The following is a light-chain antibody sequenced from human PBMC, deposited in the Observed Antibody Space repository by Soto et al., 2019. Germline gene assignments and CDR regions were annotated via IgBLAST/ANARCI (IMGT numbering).Light chain of an antibody. Sequence: DSVITQSPRSLRGTLGHPASISGGSSQSLLYVDGNTYLSWVEQRPGRSPSRLIYKVSNRDSGVPDRFSGSGSGNDFPINITRVEDEDVGTYYCMQGGHWPWTFGQGTKV. J-gene: IGKJ1*01. CDR3: MQGGHWPWT. CDR2: KVS. CDR1: QSLLYVDGNTY. V-gene: IGKV2-30*01.